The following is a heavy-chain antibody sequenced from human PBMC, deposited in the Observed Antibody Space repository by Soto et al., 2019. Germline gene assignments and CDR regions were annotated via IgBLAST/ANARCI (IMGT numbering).Heavy chain of an antibody. CDR2: IYYSGST. CDR1: GGSISSSSYY. D-gene: IGHD3-3*01. V-gene: IGHV4-39*01. CDR3: ASRLRFLECLWSPSYFDY. J-gene: IGHJ4*02. Sequence: PSETLSLTCTVSGGSISSSSYYWGWIRQPPGKGLEWIGSIYYSGSTYYNPSLKSRVTISVDTSKNQFSLKLSSVTAADTAVYYCASRLRFLECLWSPSYFDYWGQRTPVTVSS.